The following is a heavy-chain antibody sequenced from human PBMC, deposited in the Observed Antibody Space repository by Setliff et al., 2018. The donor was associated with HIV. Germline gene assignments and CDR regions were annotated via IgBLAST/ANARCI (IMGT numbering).Heavy chain of an antibody. CDR1: GYSISSGYY. J-gene: IGHJ3*02. Sequence: PSETLSLTCAVSGYSISSGYYWGWIRQPPGKGLEWIGSIYHSGSTYYNPSLKSRVTISVDTSKNQFSLKLSSVTAADTAVYYCARAPSLVGAFDIWGQGTMVTVSS. V-gene: IGHV4-38-2*01. CDR3: ARAPSLVGAFDI. D-gene: IGHD1-26*01. CDR2: IYHSGST.